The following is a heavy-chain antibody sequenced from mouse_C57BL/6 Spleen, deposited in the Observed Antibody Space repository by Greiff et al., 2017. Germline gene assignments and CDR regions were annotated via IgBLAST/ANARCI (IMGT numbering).Heavy chain of an antibody. J-gene: IGHJ3*01. CDR2: INPNNGGT. CDR3: ARGGIYDGSPWFAY. CDR1: GYTFTDYN. Sequence: EVQLQQSGPELVKPGASVKMSCKASGYTFTDYNMHWVKQSPGKSLEWIGYINPNNGGTSYNQKFKGKATLTVNKSSSTAYMDLRSLTSEDAAVYYCARGGIYDGSPWFAYWGHGTLVTVSA. V-gene: IGHV1-22*01. D-gene: IGHD2-3*01.